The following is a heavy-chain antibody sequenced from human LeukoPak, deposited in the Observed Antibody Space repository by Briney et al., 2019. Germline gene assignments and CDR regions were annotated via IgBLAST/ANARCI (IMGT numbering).Heavy chain of an antibody. Sequence: PGGSLRLSCAASGFTVSSNYMSWVRQAPGKGLEWVSVIYSGGSTYYADSVKGRFTISRDNSKNTLYLQMNSLRAEDTAVYYCARRIAPLNWFDPWGQGTLVTVSS. CDR2: IYSGGST. D-gene: IGHD6-13*01. V-gene: IGHV3-53*01. CDR1: GFTVSSNY. J-gene: IGHJ5*02. CDR3: ARRIAPLNWFDP.